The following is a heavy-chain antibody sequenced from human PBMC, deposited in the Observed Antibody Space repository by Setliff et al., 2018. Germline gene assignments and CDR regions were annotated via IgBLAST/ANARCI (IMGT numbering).Heavy chain of an antibody. CDR1: GITISNNF. D-gene: IGHD3-3*01. CDR3: TRTSGLQFFNYYMDV. CDR2: IFNDGST. J-gene: IGHJ6*03. Sequence: PGGSLRLSCVVSGITISNNFWSWVRQAPGKGLEWVSIIFNDGSTYYADSVKGRFTISRDISTSTLYLHMNSLRAEDTAVYYCTRTSGLQFFNYYMDVWGKGTTVTVSS. V-gene: IGHV3-53*01.